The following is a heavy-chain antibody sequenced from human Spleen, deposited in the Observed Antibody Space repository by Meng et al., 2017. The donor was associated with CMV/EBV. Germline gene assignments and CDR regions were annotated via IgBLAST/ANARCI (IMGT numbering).Heavy chain of an antibody. CDR3: ARERLYQPLWGDALDI. D-gene: IGHD2-2*01. V-gene: IGHV3-21*01. J-gene: IGHJ3*02. CDR2: ISSSRSYI. CDR1: VTFSTYT. Sequence: VTFSTYTLHWVRQAPGKGLEWVSSISSSRSYIHYRDSVKGRFTISRDNAKTSVYLQMNSLRAEDTALYFCARERLYQPLWGDALDIWGQGTMVTVSS.